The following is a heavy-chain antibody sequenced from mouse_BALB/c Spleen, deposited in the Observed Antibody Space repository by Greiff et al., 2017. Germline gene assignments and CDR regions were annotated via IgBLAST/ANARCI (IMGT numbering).Heavy chain of an antibody. CDR1: GFTFSSYA. D-gene: IGHD2-1*01. Sequence: EVHLVESGGGLVKPGGSLKLSCAASGFTFSSYAMSWVRQTPEKRLEWVATISSGGSYTYYPDSVKGRFTISRDNAKNTLYLQMSSLRSEDTAMYYCASHGNYGAWFAYWGQGTLVTVSA. V-gene: IGHV5-9-3*01. J-gene: IGHJ3*01. CDR2: ISSGGSYT. CDR3: ASHGNYGAWFAY.